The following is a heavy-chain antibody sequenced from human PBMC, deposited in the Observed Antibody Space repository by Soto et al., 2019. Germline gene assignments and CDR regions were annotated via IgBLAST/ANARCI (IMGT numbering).Heavy chain of an antibody. Sequence: QVQLQESGPGLVKPSQTLSLTCTVSGGSISRSGYFWSWLRQHPGKGLEWIGYIYDSGSTYYNPSLKSRVSLSVDTSKNQFSLNLTSVTAADTAMYYCARSSRSYCDYWGQGTLVTVSS. CDR3: ARSSRSYCDY. CDR1: GGSISRSGYF. V-gene: IGHV4-31*03. J-gene: IGHJ4*02. CDR2: IYDSGST.